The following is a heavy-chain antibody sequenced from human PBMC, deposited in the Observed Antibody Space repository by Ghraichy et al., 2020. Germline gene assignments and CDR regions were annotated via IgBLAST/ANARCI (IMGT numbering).Heavy chain of an antibody. V-gene: IGHV3-11*01. J-gene: IGHJ4*02. Sequence: GGSLRLSCAASGFTFSDYYMSWIRQAPGKGLEWVSYITSSDKTTHYADSVKGRFTISRDNDKNSLYLELNSLRAEDTAVYYCARGPRSDSFNYWGQGTLVTVSS. CDR2: ITSSDKTT. CDR3: ARGPRSDSFNY. CDR1: GFTFSDYY.